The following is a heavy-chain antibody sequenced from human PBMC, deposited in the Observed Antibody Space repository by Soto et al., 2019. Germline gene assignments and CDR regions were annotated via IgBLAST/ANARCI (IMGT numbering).Heavy chain of an antibody. V-gene: IGHV2-5*02. CDR3: ARRRRERHGGIDL. D-gene: IGHD1-1*01. J-gene: IGHJ4*02. CDR2: IYWDDDK. Sequence: QITLKESGPTLVKPTQTLTLTCTFSGFSLSTSGVGVGWIRQPPGKALEGLALIYWDDDKRYSPSLKSRLTITKAPTKNRVVLKERHMDPGDSARYYCARRRRERHGGIDLWGQGTPVTVSS. CDR1: GFSLSTSGVG.